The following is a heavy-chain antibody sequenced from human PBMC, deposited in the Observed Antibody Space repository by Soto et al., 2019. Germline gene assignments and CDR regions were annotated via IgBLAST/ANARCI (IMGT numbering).Heavy chain of an antibody. V-gene: IGHV1-69*12. CDR3: AKDYDSSGYYPRVGAFDI. J-gene: IGHJ3*02. Sequence: QVQLVQSGAEVKKPGSSVKVSCKASGGTFSSYAISWVRQAPGQGLEWMGGIIPIFGTANYAQKFQGRVTITADESTSTDYMELSSLRSEDTAVYYWAKDYDSSGYYPRVGAFDIWGQGTMVTVSS. CDR2: IIPIFGTA. CDR1: GGTFSSYA. D-gene: IGHD3-22*01.